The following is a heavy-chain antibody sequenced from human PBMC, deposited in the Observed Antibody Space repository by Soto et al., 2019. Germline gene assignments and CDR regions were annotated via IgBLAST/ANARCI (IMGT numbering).Heavy chain of an antibody. V-gene: IGHV4-30-2*01. CDR2: IYHSGNT. CDR3: ARTYYYDRNGYVYALDI. J-gene: IGHJ3*02. Sequence: PSVTLSPTCAVFGGSISYSGYSRSWIRQPPGKGLEWIGYIYHSGNTYYNPSLKSRVAMSVDRSKNQFSLELNSVTAADTAVYYCARTYYYDRNGYVYALDIWGQGIMVTVSS. CDR1: GGSISYSGYS. D-gene: IGHD3-22*01.